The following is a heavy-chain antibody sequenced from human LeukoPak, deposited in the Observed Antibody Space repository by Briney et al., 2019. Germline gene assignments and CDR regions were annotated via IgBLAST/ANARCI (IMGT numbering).Heavy chain of an antibody. Sequence: VASVKVSCKASGYTFTGHYMHWVRQAPGQGLEWMGWINPNSGGTNYAQKFQGRVTMTRDTSISTAYMELSRLRSDDTAVYYCARPVLRYFDWLRNDAFDIWGQGTMVTVSS. CDR3: ARPVLRYFDWLRNDAFDI. CDR1: GYTFTGHY. V-gene: IGHV1-2*02. CDR2: INPNSGGT. J-gene: IGHJ3*02. D-gene: IGHD3-9*01.